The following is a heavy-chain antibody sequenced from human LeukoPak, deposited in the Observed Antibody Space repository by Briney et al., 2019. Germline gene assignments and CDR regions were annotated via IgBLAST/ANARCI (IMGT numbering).Heavy chain of an antibody. V-gene: IGHV3-30-3*01. J-gene: IGHJ4*02. D-gene: IGHD5-18*01. CDR1: GFTFSSYA. Sequence: GGSLRLSCAASGFTFSSYAMHWVRQAPGKGLEWVAVISYDGSNKYYADSVKGRFTISRDNSKNTLYLQMNSLRAEDTAVYYCASSRGGYSHGADYWGQGTVVTVSS. CDR2: ISYDGSNK. CDR3: ASSRGGYSHGADY.